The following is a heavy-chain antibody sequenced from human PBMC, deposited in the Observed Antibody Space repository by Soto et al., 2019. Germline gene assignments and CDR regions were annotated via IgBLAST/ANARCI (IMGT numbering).Heavy chain of an antibody. J-gene: IGHJ4*02. D-gene: IGHD3-22*01. V-gene: IGHV3-30-3*01. Sequence: PGGSLRLSCAASGFTFSSYAMHWVRQAPGKGLEWVAVISYDGSNKYYADSVKGRFTISRDNSKNTLYLQMNSLRAEDTAVYYCARDRRILIVVVITGLVDYWGQGTLVTVSS. CDR1: GFTFSSYA. CDR3: ARDRRILIVVVITGLVDY. CDR2: ISYDGSNK.